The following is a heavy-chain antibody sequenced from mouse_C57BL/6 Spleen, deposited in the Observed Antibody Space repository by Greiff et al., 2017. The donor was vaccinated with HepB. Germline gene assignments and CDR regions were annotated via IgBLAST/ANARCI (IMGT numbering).Heavy chain of an antibody. CDR3: ARITTVVNWYFDV. CDR1: GYTFTSYG. D-gene: IGHD1-1*01. V-gene: IGHV1-81*01. CDR2: IYPRSGNT. Sequence: VKLMESGAELARPGASVKLSCKASGYTFTSYGISWVKQRTGQGLEWIGEIYPRSGNTYYNEKFKGKATLTADKSSSTAYMELRSLTSEDSAVYFSARITTVVNWYFDVWGTGTTVTVSS. J-gene: IGHJ1*03.